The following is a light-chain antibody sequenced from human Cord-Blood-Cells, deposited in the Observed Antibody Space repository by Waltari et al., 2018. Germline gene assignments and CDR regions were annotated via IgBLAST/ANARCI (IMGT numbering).Light chain of an antibody. J-gene: IGKJ1*01. V-gene: IGKV1-5*01. CDR3: QQYNSYSPT. Sequence: DIQMTPSPSTLSASVGDRVTITCRASQSISSWLAWYQPKPGKAPKLLIYDASSLESGVPSRFSGSGSGTEFTLTISSLQPDDFATYYCQQYNSYSPTFGQGTKVEIK. CDR1: QSISSW. CDR2: DAS.